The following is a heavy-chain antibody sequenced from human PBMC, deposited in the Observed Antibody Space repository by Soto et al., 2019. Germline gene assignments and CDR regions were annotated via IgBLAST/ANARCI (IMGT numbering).Heavy chain of an antibody. J-gene: IGHJ4*02. CDR1: GGSISSGDYY. Sequence: SETLSLTCTVYGGSISSGDYYWSWIRQPPGKGLEWIGYIYYSGSTYYNPSLKSRVTISVDTSKNQFSLKLSSVTAADTAVYYCASYIVGATTAFDYWGQGTLVTVSS. CDR2: IYYSGST. D-gene: IGHD1-26*01. V-gene: IGHV4-30-4*01. CDR3: ASYIVGATTAFDY.